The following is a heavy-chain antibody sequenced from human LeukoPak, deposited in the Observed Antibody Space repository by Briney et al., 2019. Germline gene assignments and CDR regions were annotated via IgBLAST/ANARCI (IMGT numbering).Heavy chain of an antibody. J-gene: IGHJ3*02. Sequence: GGSLRLSCAASGFTFSNAWMSWVRQAPGKGLEWVGRIKSKTDGGTTDYAAPVKGRFTISRDDSKNTLYLQMNSLKTEDTAVYYCTTIVVGTPRAFDIWGQGTMVTVSS. CDR1: GFTFSNAW. CDR3: TTIVVGTPRAFDI. D-gene: IGHD3-22*01. V-gene: IGHV3-15*01. CDR2: IKSKTDGGTT.